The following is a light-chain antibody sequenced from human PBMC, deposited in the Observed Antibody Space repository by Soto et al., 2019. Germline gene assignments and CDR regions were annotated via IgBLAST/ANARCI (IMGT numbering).Light chain of an antibody. CDR1: SSDVGGYNY. CDR3: SSYTSSSAWG. Sequence: QSALTQPASVSGSPGQSITISCTGTSSDVGGYNYVSWYQQHPGKAPKLMIYEVSNRPSGVSNRFSGSKSGNTASLTISGLQAEDEADYDCSSYTSSSAWGFGGGTKLTVL. V-gene: IGLV2-14*01. CDR2: EVS. J-gene: IGLJ3*02.